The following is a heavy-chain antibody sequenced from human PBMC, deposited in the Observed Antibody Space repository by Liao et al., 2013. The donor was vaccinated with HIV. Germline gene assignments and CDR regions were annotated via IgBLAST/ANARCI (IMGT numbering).Heavy chain of an antibody. CDR3: ARAPXPYGGRYYYYYYMDV. CDR1: GGSINPYY. CDR2: IYTSGST. V-gene: IGHV4-4*07. Sequence: QVHLQESGPGLVKPSETLSLTCTVSGGSINPYYWSWIRKSAGKGLEWIGRIYTSGSTNYNPSLKSRVTMSVDTSKNQFSLKLSSVTAADTAVYYCARAPXPYGGRYYYYYYMDVWGKGPRSPSP. J-gene: IGHJ6*03. D-gene: IGHD2-8*01.